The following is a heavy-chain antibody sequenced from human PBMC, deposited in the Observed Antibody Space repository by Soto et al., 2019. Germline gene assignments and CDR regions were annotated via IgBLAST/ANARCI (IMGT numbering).Heavy chain of an antibody. V-gene: IGHV4-31*02. CDR2: TYYIGSP. CDR1: GDXSSSGGAY. D-gene: IGHD1-26*01. J-gene: IGHJ6*02. CDR3: ARAGGTVAAINFYGLDV. Sequence: XLSLTFTVSGDXSSSGGAYWTWIRQHPGRGLEWIGYTYYIGSPYYNPSLQSRVTISVGTSKNQVSLKLSSVTYADTAVYYCARAGGTVAAINFYGLDVWGQGTTGTVSS.